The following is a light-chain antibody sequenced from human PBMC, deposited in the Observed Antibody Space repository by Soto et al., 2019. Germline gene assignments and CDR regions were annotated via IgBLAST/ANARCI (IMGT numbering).Light chain of an antibody. Sequence: QSALTQPRSVSGSPGQSVAISCTGTSSDVGGYNYVSWYQQHPGKAPQLMIYHVTGRPSGVPDRFSGSKSDNTASLTISGLQAEDEADYYCCSFAGSHTYVFGTGTQLTVL. V-gene: IGLV2-11*01. CDR2: HVT. CDR3: CSFAGSHTYV. J-gene: IGLJ1*01. CDR1: SSDVGGYNY.